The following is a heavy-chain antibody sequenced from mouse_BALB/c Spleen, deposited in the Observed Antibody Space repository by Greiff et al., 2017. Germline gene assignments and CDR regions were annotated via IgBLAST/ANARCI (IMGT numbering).Heavy chain of an antibody. CDR2: IDPANGNT. Sequence: VQLQQSGAELVKPGASVKLSCTASGFNIKDTYMHWVKQRPEQGLEWIGRIDPANGNTKYDPKFQGKATITADTSSNTAYLQLSSLTAEDTAVYYCARQLGHVSVDYWGQGTSVTVSS. D-gene: IGHD3-1*01. V-gene: IGHV14-3*02. CDR3: ARQLGHVSVDY. CDR1: GFNIKDTY. J-gene: IGHJ4*01.